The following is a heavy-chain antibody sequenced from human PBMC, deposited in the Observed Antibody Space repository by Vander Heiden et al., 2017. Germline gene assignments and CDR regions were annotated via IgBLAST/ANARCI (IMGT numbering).Heavy chain of an antibody. J-gene: IGHJ6*02. D-gene: IGHD3-10*01. V-gene: IGHV3-23*01. CDR3: AKRGHYYYGMDV. CDR2: ISGSGGST. CDR1: WFTFSRSA. Sequence: EVQLLESGGGLVQPGGSLRLPCAAPWFTFSRSAMSWVRQAPGKGLEWVSAISGSGGSTYYADSVKGRFTISRDNSKNTLYLQMNSLRAEDTAVYYCAKRGHYYYGMDVWGQGTTVTVSS.